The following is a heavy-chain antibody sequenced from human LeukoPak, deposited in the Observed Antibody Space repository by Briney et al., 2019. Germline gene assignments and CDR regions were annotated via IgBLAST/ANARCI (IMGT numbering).Heavy chain of an antibody. V-gene: IGHV3-30*18. CDR1: GFTFNTYG. J-gene: IGHJ4*02. CDR2: ISYDGSNK. Sequence: GGSLRLSCAASGFTFNTYGMHWVRQAPGKGLEWVAVISYDGSNKYYADSVKGRFTISRDNSKNTLYLQMNSLRPEGTTVYYCAKSRHPYNWNDGAFFDYWGQGTLVTVSS. CDR3: AKSRHPYNWNDGAFFDY. D-gene: IGHD1-20*01.